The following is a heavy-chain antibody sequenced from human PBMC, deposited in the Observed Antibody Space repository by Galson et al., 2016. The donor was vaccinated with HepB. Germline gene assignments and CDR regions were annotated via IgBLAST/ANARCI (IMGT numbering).Heavy chain of an antibody. CDR2: ISRGSAYI. Sequence: SLRLSCAASGFTFSSYNLNWVRQAPGKGLEWVSSISRGSAYIYYADSVKGRFTISRDNAKNSLYLQMHSLRAEDTAVYYCARPRDNYGHAFDIWGTGTIVTVSS. CDR3: ARPRDNYGHAFDI. J-gene: IGHJ3*02. D-gene: IGHD3-10*01. V-gene: IGHV3-21*01. CDR1: GFTFSSYN.